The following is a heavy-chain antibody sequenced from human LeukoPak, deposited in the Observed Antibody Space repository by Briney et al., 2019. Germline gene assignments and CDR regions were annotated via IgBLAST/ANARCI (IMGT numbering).Heavy chain of an antibody. D-gene: IGHD3-22*01. CDR1: GGPLSRYY. CDR3: ARHLVNYYDSSGYYDYYYGMDV. CDR2: IYYRGST. J-gene: IGHJ6*02. Sequence: SETLSLPCTVSGGPLSRYYWSWLRQPPGKGLEWFGHIYYRGSTNYHPSLKSRVTISVDTSKNQFSLKLSSVTAADTAVYYCARHLVNYYDSSGYYDYYYGMDVWGQGTTVTVSS. V-gene: IGHV4-59*08.